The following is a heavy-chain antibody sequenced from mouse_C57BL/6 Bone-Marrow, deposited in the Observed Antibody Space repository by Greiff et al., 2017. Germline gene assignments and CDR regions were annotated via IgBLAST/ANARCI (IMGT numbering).Heavy chain of an antibody. CDR3: ASYSPYARDY. CDR1: GFTFSDYG. CDR2: ISSGSSTI. J-gene: IGHJ4*01. V-gene: IGHV5-17*01. Sequence: EVHLVESGGGLVKPGGSLTLSCAASGFTFSDYGMHWVRQAPEKGLEWVAYISSGSSTIYYADTVNGRFTIASDKAKNTLVLQMTSLRSEDTAMYYCASYSPYARDYGGQGTSVTVSS. D-gene: IGHD2-12*01.